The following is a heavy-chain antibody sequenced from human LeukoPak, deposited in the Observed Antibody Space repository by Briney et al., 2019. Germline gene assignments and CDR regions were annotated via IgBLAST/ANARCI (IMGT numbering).Heavy chain of an antibody. CDR1: GGSISSGGYY. CDR3: ARVGYYYDSRALDY. J-gene: IGHJ4*02. Sequence: PSETLSLTCTVSGGSISSGGYYWSWIRQHPGKGLEWIGYIYYSGSTNYNPSLKSRVTISVDTSKNQFSLKLSSVTAADTAVYYCARVGYYYDSRALDYWGQGTLVTVSS. V-gene: IGHV4-61*08. D-gene: IGHD3-22*01. CDR2: IYYSGST.